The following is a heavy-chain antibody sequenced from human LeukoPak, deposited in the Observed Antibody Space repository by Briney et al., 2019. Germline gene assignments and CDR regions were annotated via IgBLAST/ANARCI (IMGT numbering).Heavy chain of an antibody. Sequence: GGALRLSCAASGFTFSSYSINWGRQAPGKGLEWVSYISSSSSTIYYADSVKGRFTISRDNSKNSLYLQMNSLRAEDTDVYYCARDRVEGATDYCGQGTLVTVSS. D-gene: IGHD1-26*01. CDR2: ISSSSSTI. V-gene: IGHV3-48*01. CDR1: GFTFSSYS. J-gene: IGHJ4*02. CDR3: ARDRVEGATDY.